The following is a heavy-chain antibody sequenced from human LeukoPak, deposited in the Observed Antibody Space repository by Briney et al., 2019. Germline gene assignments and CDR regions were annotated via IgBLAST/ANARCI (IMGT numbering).Heavy chain of an antibody. CDR2: IYYSGST. Sequence: SETLSLTCTVSGGSISSYYWSWIRQPPGKGLEWIGYIYYSGSTNYNPSLKSRVTISVDTSKNQFSLKLSSVTAADTAVYYCSRETYCSGGSCFDYRGQGTLVTVSS. D-gene: IGHD2-15*01. V-gene: IGHV4-59*01. CDR3: SRETYCSGGSCFDY. J-gene: IGHJ4*02. CDR1: GGSISSYY.